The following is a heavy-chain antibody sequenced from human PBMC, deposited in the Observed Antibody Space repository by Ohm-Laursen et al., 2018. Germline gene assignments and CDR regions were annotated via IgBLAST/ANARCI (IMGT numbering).Heavy chain of an antibody. V-gene: IGHV4-4*07. CDR3: VGTGLLNGYDY. J-gene: IGHJ4*01. D-gene: IGHD3-9*01. CDR2: ISDRGRA. CDR1: NAAMNSYT. Sequence: SQTLSLTCNVSNAAMNSYTWNWIRQPAGRGLEWIGHISDRGRANYSPSLMSRLTMSLDTSIKQFSLKLTSVTAADTAMYYCVGTGLLNGYDYWGHGTLVTVS.